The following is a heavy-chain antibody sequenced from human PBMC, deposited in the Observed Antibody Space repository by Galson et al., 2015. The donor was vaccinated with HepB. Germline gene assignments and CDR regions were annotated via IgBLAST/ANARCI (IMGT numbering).Heavy chain of an antibody. Sequence: SETLSLTCAVSGVSISGGHYYWGWIRQSPTKGLDWIGSIYFGGRTYFSPSFQSRVAMSVDTSKNRLSLTLRSVTAADTAVYYCARPLVLNGRFTPGVGPFHIWGHGTMVTVSA. CDR3: ARPLVLNGRFTPGVGPFHI. J-gene: IGHJ3*02. CDR1: GVSISGGHYY. CDR2: IYFGGRT. V-gene: IGHV4-39*01. D-gene: IGHD2-8*01.